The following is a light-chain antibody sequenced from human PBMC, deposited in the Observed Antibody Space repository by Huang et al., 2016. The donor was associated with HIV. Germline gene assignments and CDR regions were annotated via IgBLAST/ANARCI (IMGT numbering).Light chain of an antibody. V-gene: IGKV3-11*01. Sequence: EIVLTQSPATLSLSPGERATLSCRASQSVSSYLAWYQQKPGQAPRLLIYDASNRDTGIPDRFSGSGSGTDFTLTISSLEPGDFAVYCCQQRSNWPPITFGQGTRLEIK. CDR1: QSVSSY. J-gene: IGKJ5*01. CDR3: QQRSNWPPIT. CDR2: DAS.